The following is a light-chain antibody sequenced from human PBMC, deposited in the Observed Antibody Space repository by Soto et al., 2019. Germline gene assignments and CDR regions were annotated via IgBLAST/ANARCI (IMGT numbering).Light chain of an antibody. CDR3: QQLKT. V-gene: IGKV3-11*01. J-gene: IGKJ5*01. CDR1: QSIKNN. Sequence: EIVLTQSPATLSLSPGERATLSCRASQSIKNNIAWYQKRAGQAPRLLIDDAVNRATAIPPRFSGSGSGTDFTLTIASLEPEDFAVYYCQQLKTFGQGTRLEIK. CDR2: DAV.